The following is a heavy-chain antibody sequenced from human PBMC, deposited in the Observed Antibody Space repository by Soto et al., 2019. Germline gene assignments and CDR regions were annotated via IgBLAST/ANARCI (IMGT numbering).Heavy chain of an antibody. V-gene: IGHV3-53*04. CDR1: GFTVSSNY. CDR2: IYSGGST. D-gene: IGHD3-9*01. Sequence: EVQLVESGGGLVQPGGSLRLSCAASGFTVSSNYMSWVRQAPGKGLEWVSVIYSGGSTYYADSVKGRFTISRHNSKNTLYLQMNSLRAEYTAVYYCASSVNPYYHILTGYYIIHYYYGMDVWGQGTTVTVSS. CDR3: ASSVNPYYHILTGYYIIHYYYGMDV. J-gene: IGHJ6*02.